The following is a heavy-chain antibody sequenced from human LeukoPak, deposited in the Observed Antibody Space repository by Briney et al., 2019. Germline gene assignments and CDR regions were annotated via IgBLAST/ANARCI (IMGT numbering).Heavy chain of an antibody. J-gene: IGHJ6*03. CDR2: INTNTGNP. Sequence: ASVKVSCKASGYTFTSYAMNWVRQAPGQGLEWMGWINTNTGNPTYAQGFTGRFVFSLDTSVSTAYLQISSLKAEDTAVYYCARVAPTPDYYYYYMDVWGKGTTVTVSS. V-gene: IGHV7-4-1*02. CDR1: GYTFTSYA. CDR3: ARVAPTPDYYYYYMDV.